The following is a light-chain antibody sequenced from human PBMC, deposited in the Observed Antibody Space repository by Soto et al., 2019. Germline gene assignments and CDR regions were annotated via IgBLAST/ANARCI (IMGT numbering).Light chain of an antibody. CDR1: PSVNSNY. CDR3: QQYDSTPPT. Sequence: EIVFTQSPGTLSLSPGERATLSCRASPSVNSNYLAWYQRKPGQAPRLLIYGASNRATDIPYRFSASGSGTDFTLTITRREAEDFAVYYCQQYDSTPPTFGQGTKVEVK. CDR2: GAS. V-gene: IGKV3-20*01. J-gene: IGKJ1*01.